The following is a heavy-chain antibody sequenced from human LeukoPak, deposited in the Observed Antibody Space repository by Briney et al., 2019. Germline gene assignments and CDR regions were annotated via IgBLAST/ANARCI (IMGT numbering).Heavy chain of an antibody. CDR3: ARSLLYYYYYMDV. CDR2: IYYSGST. Sequence: PSETLSLTCTVSGGSVSSSSYYWGWIRQPPGKGLEWIGSIYYSGSTYYNPSLKSRVTISVDTSKNQFSLKLSPVTAADTAVYYCARSLLYYYYYMDVWGKGTTVTVSS. V-gene: IGHV4-39*07. J-gene: IGHJ6*03. CDR1: GGSVSSSSYY. D-gene: IGHD1-26*01.